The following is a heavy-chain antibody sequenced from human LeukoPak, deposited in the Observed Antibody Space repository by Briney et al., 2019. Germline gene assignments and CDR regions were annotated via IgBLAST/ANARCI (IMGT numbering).Heavy chain of an antibody. CDR2: INPKSGGT. D-gene: IGHD1-26*01. Sequence: ASVKVSCKASGYTFTDYYVHWVRQAPGQGLEWMGWINPKSGGTNYAQKFQGRVTMTRDTSISTAYMELSRLRSDDTAVYYCARPSGSYYRIFDYWGQGTLVTVSS. J-gene: IGHJ4*02. V-gene: IGHV1-2*02. CDR1: GYTFTDYY. CDR3: ARPSGSYYRIFDY.